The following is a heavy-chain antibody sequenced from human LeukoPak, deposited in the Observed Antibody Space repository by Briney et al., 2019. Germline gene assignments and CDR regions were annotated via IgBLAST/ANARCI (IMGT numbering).Heavy chain of an antibody. D-gene: IGHD2-8*01. CDR1: GFTFSNYA. CDR2: IGSSGGDT. J-gene: IGHJ6*02. V-gene: IGHV3-23*01. CDR3: AKYLMAKGPPYALDV. Sequence: PGGSLRLSCTPSGFTFSNYAMNWVRRAPGKGLEWVSGIGSSGGDTYYADSVKGRFTISRDNSKNMLYLQMNSLRADDTALYYCAKYLMAKGPPYALDVWGQGTTVTVSS.